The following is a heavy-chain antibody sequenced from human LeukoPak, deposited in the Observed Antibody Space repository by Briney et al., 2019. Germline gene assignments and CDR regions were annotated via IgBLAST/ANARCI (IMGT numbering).Heavy chain of an antibody. Sequence: SETLSLTCTVSGGSISSSSCYWGWIRQPPGKXXXXIGSIYYSGSTYXXPSXKXRVTISVDTSKNQFSLKLRSVTAADTAVYYCARGYSYGRDAFDIWGQGTMVTVSS. V-gene: IGHV4-39*07. CDR3: ARGYSYGRDAFDI. CDR2: IYYSGST. D-gene: IGHD5-18*01. CDR1: GGSISSSSCY. J-gene: IGHJ3*02.